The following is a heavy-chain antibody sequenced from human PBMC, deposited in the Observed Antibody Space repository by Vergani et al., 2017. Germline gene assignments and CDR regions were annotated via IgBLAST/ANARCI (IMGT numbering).Heavy chain of an antibody. J-gene: IGHJ4*02. V-gene: IGHV1-46*01. CDR1: GYTFTSYY. CDR3: ASSAGGSYADY. CDR2: INPSGGST. Sequence: QVQLVQSGAEVKKPGASVKVSCKASGYTFTSYYMHWVRQAPGQGLEWMGIINPSGGSTSYAQKFQGRVTITADESTSTAYMELSSLRSEETAVYYCASSAGGSYADYWGQGTLVTVSS. D-gene: IGHD1-26*01.